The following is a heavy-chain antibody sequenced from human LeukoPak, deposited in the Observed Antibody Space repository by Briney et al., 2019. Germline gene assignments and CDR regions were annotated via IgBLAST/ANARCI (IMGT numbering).Heavy chain of an antibody. V-gene: IGHV1-46*01. CDR2: ISPTGGST. Sequence: ASVKVSCKASGYTFTGYYMHWVRQAPGQGLEWMGIISPTGGSTSYAQRVQGRVTMTRDTSTSTVYMELSSLRSEDTAVYYCARDQGGTTAYGMDVWGQGTTVTVSS. CDR1: GYTFTGYY. J-gene: IGHJ6*02. CDR3: ARDQGGTTAYGMDV. D-gene: IGHD1-1*01.